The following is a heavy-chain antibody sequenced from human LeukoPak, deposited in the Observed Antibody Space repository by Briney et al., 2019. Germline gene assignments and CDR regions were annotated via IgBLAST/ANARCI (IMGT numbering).Heavy chain of an antibody. CDR3: ARSSSSWFDP. D-gene: IGHD2-15*01. CDR2: IYYSGST. V-gene: IGHV4-59*01. Sequence: SETLSLTCTVSGVSISSYYWSWIRQPPGKGLEWIGYIYYSGSTNYNPSLKSRVTISVDTSKNQFSLKLSSVTAADTAVYYCARSSSSWFDPWGQGTLVTVSS. J-gene: IGHJ5*02. CDR1: GVSISSYY.